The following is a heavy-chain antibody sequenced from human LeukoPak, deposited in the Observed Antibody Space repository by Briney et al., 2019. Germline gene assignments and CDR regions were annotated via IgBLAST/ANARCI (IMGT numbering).Heavy chain of an antibody. CDR1: GGSISSSNW. D-gene: IGHD1-26*01. CDR2: IYHSGST. CDR3: ARGRTRATKKDAFDI. V-gene: IGHV4-4*02. J-gene: IGHJ3*02. Sequence: SETLSLTCAVSGGSISSSNWWSWVRQPPGKGLEWIGEIYHSGSTNYNPSLKSRVTISVDKSKNQFSLKLSSVTAADTAVYYCARGRTRATKKDAFDIWGQGTMVTVSS.